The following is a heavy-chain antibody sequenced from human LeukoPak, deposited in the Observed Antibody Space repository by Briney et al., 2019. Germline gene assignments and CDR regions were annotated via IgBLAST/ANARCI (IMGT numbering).Heavy chain of an antibody. D-gene: IGHD1-26*01. J-gene: IGHJ4*02. CDR3: ARVGATGSGYYFDY. CDR1: GGSISSGGYY. Sequence: SETLSLTCTVSGGSISSGGYYWSWIRQHPGKGLEWIGYIYYSGSTYYNPSLKSRVTISVDTSKNQFSLKLSSVTAADTAVYYCARVGATGSGYYFDYWGQGTLVTVSS. V-gene: IGHV4-31*03. CDR2: IYYSGST.